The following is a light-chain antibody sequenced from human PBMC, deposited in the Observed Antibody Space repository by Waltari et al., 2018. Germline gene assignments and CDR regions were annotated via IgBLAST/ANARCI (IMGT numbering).Light chain of an antibody. CDR1: TLATFY. CDR3: NSRDTSGHHVV. Sequence: SFELTQDPAVSVALGQTVTITCRGRTLATFYANRYQQKPGQAPILVFAGRNARPSGIPDRFSGSNSRNTASLTITGAQAEDEAAYYCNSRDTSGHHVVFGGGTNLTVL. J-gene: IGLJ2*01. CDR2: GRN. V-gene: IGLV3-19*01.